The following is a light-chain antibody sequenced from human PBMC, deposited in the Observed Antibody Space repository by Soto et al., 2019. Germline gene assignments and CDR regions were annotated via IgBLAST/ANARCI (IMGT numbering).Light chain of an antibody. J-gene: IGLJ3*02. Sequence: QSVLTQPPSASGSHGQSVTISCTGTTRDVGSYDYVSWYQQHPDTAPKLLIYEVIKRPSGVPDRFSGSKSGNTASLTVSGLQSEDEAYYFCSSYAGNNNVVFGGGTKLTVL. V-gene: IGLV2-8*01. CDR2: EVI. CDR1: TRDVGSYDY. CDR3: SSYAGNNNVV.